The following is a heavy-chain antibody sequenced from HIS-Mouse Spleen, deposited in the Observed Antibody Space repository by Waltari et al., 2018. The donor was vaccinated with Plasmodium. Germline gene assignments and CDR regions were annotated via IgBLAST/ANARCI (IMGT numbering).Heavy chain of an antibody. Sequence: QVQLQESGPGLVKPSETLSLTSTVPGGSISSYYWSWLRQPPGKGLEWIGYTYYSGSTNYNPSLKSRVTISVDTSKNQFSLKLSSVTAADTAVYYCARVGRRIWGAFDIWGQGTMVTVSS. D-gene: IGHD3-16*01. CDR1: GGSISSYY. V-gene: IGHV4-59*01. CDR2: TYYSGST. CDR3: ARVGRRIWGAFDI. J-gene: IGHJ3*02.